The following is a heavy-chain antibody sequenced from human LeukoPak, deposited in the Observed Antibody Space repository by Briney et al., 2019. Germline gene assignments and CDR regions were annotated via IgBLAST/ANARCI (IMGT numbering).Heavy chain of an antibody. Sequence: GGSLRLSCAASGLSVSPKYMSWVRQAPGKGLEWVSGIFSGDSAYHADSVKGRFTISRDNSKNTLYLQMNSLRPEDTAVYFCASLMTTTHYYYMDVWGKGTTVTVSS. CDR1: GLSVSPKY. D-gene: IGHD1-1*01. V-gene: IGHV3-53*01. CDR2: IFSGDSA. CDR3: ASLMTTTHYYYMDV. J-gene: IGHJ6*03.